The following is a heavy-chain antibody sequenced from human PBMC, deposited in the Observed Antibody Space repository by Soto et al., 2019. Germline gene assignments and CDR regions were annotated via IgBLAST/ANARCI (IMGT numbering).Heavy chain of an antibody. CDR1: GIPVSSNY. CDR2: LHSGGDT. CDR3: ARDGPYYYASRMDV. J-gene: IGHJ6*01. Sequence: EVQSVESGGGLVQPGGSLRLSCVASGIPVSSNYMTWVRQAPGKGLEWVSVLHSGGDTYYANSVKGRFTISRHDSTNTVFLQMNSLTAEDTAVYYCARDGPYYYASRMDVW. V-gene: IGHV3-53*04. D-gene: IGHD3-10*01.